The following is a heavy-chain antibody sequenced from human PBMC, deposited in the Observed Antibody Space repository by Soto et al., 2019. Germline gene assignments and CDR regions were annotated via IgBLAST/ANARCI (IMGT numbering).Heavy chain of an antibody. CDR3: ASAPGLYYFES. CDR2: ISGTSSYI. J-gene: IGHJ4*02. Sequence: GGSLRLSCAASGFTFSTYSMNWVRQAPGKGLEWVSSISGTSSYIYYAASVKGRFTISRDNAKNSLYLQMSSLRAEDTAVYYCASAPGLYYFESWGQGTLVTVS. CDR1: GFTFSTYS. V-gene: IGHV3-21*01.